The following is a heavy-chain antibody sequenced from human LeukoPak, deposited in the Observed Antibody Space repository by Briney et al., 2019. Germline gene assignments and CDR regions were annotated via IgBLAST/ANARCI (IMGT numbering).Heavy chain of an antibody. J-gene: IGHJ4*02. V-gene: IGHV3-23*01. CDR3: ARDTGPPSGYMPN. D-gene: IGHD1-1*01. CDR1: GFTFSSYA. CDR2: INGSGGST. Sequence: GGSLRLSCAASGFTFSSYAMSWVRQAPGKGLEWVSAINGSGGSTYYADSVKGRFTITRDNAKNSLYLQMNSLRAEDTALYYCARDTGPPSGYMPNWGQGTLVTVSS.